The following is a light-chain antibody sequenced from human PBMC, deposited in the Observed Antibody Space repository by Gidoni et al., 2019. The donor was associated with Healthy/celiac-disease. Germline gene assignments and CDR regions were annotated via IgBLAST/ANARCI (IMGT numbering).Light chain of an antibody. CDR1: QSISSSY. Sequence: EIVLTQSPGTLSLSPGERATLSCRASQSISSSYLAWYQPKPGQAPRLLIYGASSMATGIPDRFSGSGSGTDFTLTISRLEPEDFAVYYCQQYGSSSYTFGQGTKLEIK. CDR3: QQYGSSSYT. V-gene: IGKV3-20*01. CDR2: GAS. J-gene: IGKJ2*01.